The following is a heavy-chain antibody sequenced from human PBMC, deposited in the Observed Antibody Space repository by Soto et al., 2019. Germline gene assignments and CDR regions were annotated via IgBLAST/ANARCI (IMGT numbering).Heavy chain of an antibody. CDR2: IIPIFGTA. V-gene: IGHV1-69*13. J-gene: IGHJ4*02. D-gene: IGHD1-26*01. Sequence: ASVKVSCKASGGTFSSYAISWVRQAPGQGLEWMGGIIPIFGTANYAQKFQGRVTITADESTSTAYMELSSLRSEDTAVYYCASYNAPRIVGATSFDYWGQGTLVTVSS. CDR1: GGTFSSYA. CDR3: ASYNAPRIVGATSFDY.